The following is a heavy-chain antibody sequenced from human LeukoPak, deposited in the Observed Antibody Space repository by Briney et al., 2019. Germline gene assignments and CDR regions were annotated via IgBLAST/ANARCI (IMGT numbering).Heavy chain of an antibody. V-gene: IGHV4-59*01. CDR2: IYYGGGT. Sequence: PSETLSLTCTASGASIGSYFWSWIRQPPGKGLEWIGYIYYGGGTKYNPSFESRITISVDTSKNRISLNLMSVTASDTAIYYCARERGDYDSDNWFDSWGQGTLVTVSS. D-gene: IGHD4-17*01. CDR3: ARERGDYDSDNWFDS. J-gene: IGHJ5*01. CDR1: GASIGSYF.